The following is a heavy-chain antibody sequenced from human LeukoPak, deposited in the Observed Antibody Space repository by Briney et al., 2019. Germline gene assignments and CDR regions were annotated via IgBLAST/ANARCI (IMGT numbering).Heavy chain of an antibody. J-gene: IGHJ4*02. D-gene: IGHD3-9*01. Sequence: GGSLRLSCAASGFTFSNAWMSWVRQAPGKGLEWVCRIKSKTDGGTTDYAAPVKDRFTISRDDSKNTLYLQMNSLKTEDTAVYYCTTDFGYFDWLSLSYWGQGTLVTVSS. CDR3: TTDFGYFDWLSLSY. V-gene: IGHV3-15*01. CDR2: IKSKTDGGTT. CDR1: GFTFSNAW.